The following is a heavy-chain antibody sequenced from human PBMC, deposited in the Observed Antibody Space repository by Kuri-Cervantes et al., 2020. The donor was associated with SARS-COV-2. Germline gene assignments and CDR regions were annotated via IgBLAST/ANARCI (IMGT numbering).Heavy chain of an antibody. CDR3: AKMGDNHSKGDYGNEV. J-gene: IGHJ6*02. CDR2: ISTDGNNR. V-gene: IGHV3-30*18. D-gene: IGHD3-16*01. CDR1: GFSFSSFP. Sequence: LSLTCEASGFSFSSFPMHWVRHAPGKGLEWVALISTDGNNRYYVDFLKGRFTISRDNSKNTLHLDMNSLRPEDTGVYYCAKMGDNHSKGDYGNEVWGQGTTVTVSS.